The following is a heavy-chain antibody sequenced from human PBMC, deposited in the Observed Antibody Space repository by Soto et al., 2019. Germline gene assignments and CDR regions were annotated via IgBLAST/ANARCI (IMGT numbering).Heavy chain of an antibody. J-gene: IGHJ4*02. CDR1: GFTFTRYS. V-gene: IGHV3-21*06. D-gene: IGHD1-7*01. CDR2: ISSPTNYI. Sequence: GGSLRLSCAASGFTFTRYSMSGVRHAAGKGLEWVASISSPTNYIYYGESLKGRLTISRDNAKNSMYLQMNTMRAGDAAVYYCARESEELSSNLDYWGQGTMVTLSS. CDR3: ARESEELSSNLDY.